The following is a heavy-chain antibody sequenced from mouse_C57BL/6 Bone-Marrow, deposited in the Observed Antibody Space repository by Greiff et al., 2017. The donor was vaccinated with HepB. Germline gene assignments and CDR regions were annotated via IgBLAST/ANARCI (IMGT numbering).Heavy chain of an antibody. Sequence: VHVKQSGPELVKPGASVKISCKASGYSFTDYNMNWVKQSNGKSLEWIGVINPNYGTTSYKQKFKGKATLTVDQSSSTAYMQLNSLTSEDSAVYYCARAWDGWFAYWGQGTLVTVSA. V-gene: IGHV1-39*01. J-gene: IGHJ3*01. CDR2: INPNYGTT. CDR3: ARAWDGWFAY. D-gene: IGHD4-1*01. CDR1: GYSFTDYN.